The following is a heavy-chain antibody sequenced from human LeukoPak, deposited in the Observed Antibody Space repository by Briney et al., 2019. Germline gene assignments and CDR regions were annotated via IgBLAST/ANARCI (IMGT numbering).Heavy chain of an antibody. CDR2: IFTSGNT. CDR3: ARATLRGDPFDF. J-gene: IGHJ4*02. V-gene: IGHV4-31*03. Sequence: SQTLSLTCTVSGDSLNSGNYYWTWIRQHPGRGLEWIGYIFTSGNTYYNPSLKGRLLTSVDTSKSQFSLRLTSVTAADTTVYYCARATLRGDPFDFWGQGIQVTVSS. CDR1: GDSLNSGNYY. D-gene: IGHD2-21*02.